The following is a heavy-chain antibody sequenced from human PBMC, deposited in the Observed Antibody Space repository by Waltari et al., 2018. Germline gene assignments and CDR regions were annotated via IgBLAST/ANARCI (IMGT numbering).Heavy chain of an antibody. J-gene: IGHJ3*02. V-gene: IGHV1-2*06. Sequence: QVQLVQSGAEVKKPGASVKVSCKADGYTFTGYYMHWVRQAPGHWLEWMGQVNPNIGGTKYEQKVKGRVTMTRDTAIRTAYRVLSRQRSDDTAVYYCARVVIGHQGYDIWGQGTMVTVSS. CDR1: GYTFTGYY. CDR3: ARVVIGHQGYDI. CDR2: VNPNIGGT. D-gene: IGHD1-26*01.